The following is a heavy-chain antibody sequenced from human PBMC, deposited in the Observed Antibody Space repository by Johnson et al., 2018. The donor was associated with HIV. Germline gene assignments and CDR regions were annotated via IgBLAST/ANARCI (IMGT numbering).Heavy chain of an antibody. V-gene: IGHV3-11*04. CDR3: TGRDLLRAFDI. Sequence: QVQPVESGGGLVKPGGSLRLSCAASGFSFGDYYMRWIRQAPGKGLEWILYISSDGSTIDYADSVKGRFTISRYNGNNSLYLQMNSLRAEDAAVYYCTGRDLLRAFDIWGQGTMVTVSS. J-gene: IGHJ3*02. D-gene: IGHD2-15*01. CDR2: ISSDGSTI. CDR1: GFSFGDYY.